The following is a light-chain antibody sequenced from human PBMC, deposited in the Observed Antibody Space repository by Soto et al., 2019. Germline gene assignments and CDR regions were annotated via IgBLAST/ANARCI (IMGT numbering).Light chain of an antibody. CDR2: SNN. CDR3: AAWDDSLNGVV. V-gene: IGLV1-44*01. Sequence: QSVLTQPPSASGTPGQRVTISCSGSSSNIGSNTVNWYQQLPGTAPKLLIYSNNQLPSGVPDRFSGSKSGTSASLAISGLQSEDEADYYCAAWDDSLNGVVFGGRTKLTVL. J-gene: IGLJ2*01. CDR1: SSNIGSNT.